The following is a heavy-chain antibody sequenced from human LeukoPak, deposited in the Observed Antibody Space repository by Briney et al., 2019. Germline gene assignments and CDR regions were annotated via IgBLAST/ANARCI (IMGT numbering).Heavy chain of an antibody. Sequence: GGSLRLSCAASGITFRSYGMHWVRQAPGKGLEWVAVISYDGSHKYYADSVKGRFSMSRDNSKNTLYLQMNSLRADDTAVYYCAKGARGDTVTSIVGLNWFDPWGQGTLVTVSS. V-gene: IGHV3-30*18. CDR1: GITFRSYG. D-gene: IGHD4-17*01. CDR3: AKGARGDTVTSIVGLNWFDP. J-gene: IGHJ5*02. CDR2: ISYDGSHK.